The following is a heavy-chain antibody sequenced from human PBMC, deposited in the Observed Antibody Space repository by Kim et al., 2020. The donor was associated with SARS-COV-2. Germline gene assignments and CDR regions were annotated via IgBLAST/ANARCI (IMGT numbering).Heavy chain of an antibody. V-gene: IGHV3-7*01. Sequence: GGSLRLSCAASGFAFSTYWMTWVRQAPGKGLEWVASIKQDGGEKYYVDSVKGRFTISRDNAKNSVYLQMSSLRAEDTAVYYCARGSCGGDHWGQGTLVTVSS. CDR3: ARGSCGGDH. J-gene: IGHJ4*02. CDR1: GFAFSTYW. D-gene: IGHD2-21*01. CDR2: IKQDGGEK.